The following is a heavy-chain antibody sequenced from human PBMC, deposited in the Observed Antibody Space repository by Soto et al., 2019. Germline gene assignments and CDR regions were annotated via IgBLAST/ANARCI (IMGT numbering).Heavy chain of an antibody. Sequence: SETLSLTCTVSGGSISSGGYYWSWIRQHPGKGLEWIGYIYYSGSTYYNPSLKSRVTISVDTSKNQFPLKLSSVTAADTAVYYCASGRTYYDILNFDYWGQGTLVTVSS. CDR3: ASGRTYYDILNFDY. CDR1: GGSISSGGYY. D-gene: IGHD3-9*01. CDR2: IYYSGST. V-gene: IGHV4-31*03. J-gene: IGHJ4*02.